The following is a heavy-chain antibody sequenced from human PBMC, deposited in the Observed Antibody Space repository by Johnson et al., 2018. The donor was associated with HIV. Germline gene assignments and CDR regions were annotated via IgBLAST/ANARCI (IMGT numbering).Heavy chain of an antibody. CDR3: ARVRGYSYGAHAFDI. D-gene: IGHD5-18*01. CDR2: ISYDGSNK. Sequence: QVQLVESGGGVVQPGRSLRLSCAASGFTFSSYAMHWVRQAPGKGLEGVAVISYDGSNKYYADSVKGRFTISRDNSKNTLYLQMNSLRAEDTAVYYCARVRGYSYGAHAFDIWGQGTMVTVSS. V-gene: IGHV3-30-3*01. CDR1: GFTFSSYA. J-gene: IGHJ3*02.